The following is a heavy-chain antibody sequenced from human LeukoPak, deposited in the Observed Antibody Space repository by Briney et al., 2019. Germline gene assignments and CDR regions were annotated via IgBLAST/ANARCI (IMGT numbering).Heavy chain of an antibody. Sequence: GGSLRLSCAPSGFSFSSFAIHWVRQAPGKGLEWVALISYDGYSKYYAESVRGRFTISRDNSKNSLFLQMNSLRADDTAVYYCARGSFSTSGGYYFDSWGPGTLVTVSS. D-gene: IGHD2-2*01. CDR3: ARGSFSTSGGYYFDS. V-gene: IGHV3-30-3*01. J-gene: IGHJ4*02. CDR2: ISYDGYSK. CDR1: GFSFSSFA.